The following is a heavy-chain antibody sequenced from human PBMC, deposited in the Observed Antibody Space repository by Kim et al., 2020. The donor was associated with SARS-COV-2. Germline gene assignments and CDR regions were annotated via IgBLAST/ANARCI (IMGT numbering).Heavy chain of an antibody. Sequence: SETLSLTCTVSGGSISSSSYYWGWIRQPPGKGLEWIGSIYYSGSTYYNPSLKSRVTISVDTSKNQFSLKLSSVTAADTAVYYCASKGSGLARDDSSGYYYRSYVTQDWYFDLWGRGTLVTVSS. J-gene: IGHJ2*01. CDR1: GGSISSSSYY. CDR2: IYYSGST. V-gene: IGHV4-39*01. CDR3: ASKGSGLARDDSSGYYYRSYVTQDWYFDL. D-gene: IGHD3-22*01.